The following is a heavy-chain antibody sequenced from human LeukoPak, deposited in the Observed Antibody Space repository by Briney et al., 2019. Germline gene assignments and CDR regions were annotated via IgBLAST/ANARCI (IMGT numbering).Heavy chain of an antibody. CDR1: GFTFDDYG. J-gene: IGHJ3*02. V-gene: IGHV3-20*01. CDR2: IRDGGST. D-gene: IGHD2-8*01. CDR3: VFSSYDPYLYGINI. Sequence: PGGYLRLSCAASGFTFDDYGMNWVRQAPGEGLEWVSGIRDGGSTSYADSVKGRFTISRDNAKNSLYLQMNSLRAEDTAFYHCVFSSYDPYLYGINIWGHGTMVTVSS.